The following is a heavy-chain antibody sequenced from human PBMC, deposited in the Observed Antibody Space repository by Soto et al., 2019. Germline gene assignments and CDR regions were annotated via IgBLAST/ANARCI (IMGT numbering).Heavy chain of an antibody. J-gene: IGHJ6*02. Sequence: SETLSLTCSVSGGSIRSYYWSWIRQSPEKGLEWIGYFYHSGNSNYNPSLKSRVTISVDTSKNQLSLSLRSVTAADAAVYFCARISSVDPYGYVNGGLDVWGQGTTVTVSS. CDR2: FYHSGNS. V-gene: IGHV4-59*01. CDR1: GGSIRSYY. D-gene: IGHD5-18*01. CDR3: ARISSVDPYGYVNGGLDV.